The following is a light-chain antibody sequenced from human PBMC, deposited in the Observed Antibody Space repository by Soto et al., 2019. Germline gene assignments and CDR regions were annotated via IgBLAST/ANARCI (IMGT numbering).Light chain of an antibody. CDR3: QQRSNWPPVT. CDR2: DAS. Sequence: IVLTHSPGTLSFSPWFRSTLSFSSSQSVSGNFLAWYQQKPGQAPRLLIYDASNRATGIPARFSGSGSGTDFTLAISSLEPEDFAVYYCQQRSNWPPVTFGGGTKVDI. CDR1: QSVSGNF. J-gene: IGKJ4*01. V-gene: IGKV3-11*01.